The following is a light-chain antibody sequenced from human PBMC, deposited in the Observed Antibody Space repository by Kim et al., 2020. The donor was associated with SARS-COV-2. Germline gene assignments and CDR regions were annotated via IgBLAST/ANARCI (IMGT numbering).Light chain of an antibody. V-gene: IGLV3-19*01. Sequence: SSELTQDPAVSVALGQTVRITCQGDSLRNYYASWYQQKPRQAPVLVIYGRNDRPSGNPDRFSGSNSGNTASLTITGAQAEDEAAYYCNSRDSSGNHLVFG. CDR2: GRN. CDR1: SLRNYY. CDR3: NSRDSSGNHLV. J-gene: IGLJ3*02.